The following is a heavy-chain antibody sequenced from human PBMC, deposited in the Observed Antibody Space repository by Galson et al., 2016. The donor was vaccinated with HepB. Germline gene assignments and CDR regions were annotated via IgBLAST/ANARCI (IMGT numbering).Heavy chain of an antibody. V-gene: IGHV1-2*02. CDR1: GFTLTSYA. J-gene: IGHJ3*02. CDR3: ARDRYSGSYYVGAFDI. Sequence: SVKVSCKASGFTLTSYAIKWVRQAPGQGLKWMGWINPDSGVTSYAQKFQGRVTMTRDTSISTVYMELSRLKSDDTAIYYCARDRYSGSYYVGAFDIWGQGTMVTVS. CDR2: INPDSGVT. D-gene: IGHD1-26*01.